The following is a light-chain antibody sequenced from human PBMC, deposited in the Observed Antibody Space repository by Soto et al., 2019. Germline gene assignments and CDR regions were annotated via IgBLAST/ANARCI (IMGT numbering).Light chain of an antibody. Sequence: SYELTQPPSVSVAPGKTARITCGENNIGSKSVHWYQQKSGQAPVLVIYYDSDRPSGIPERFSGSNSGNTATLTISRVEAGDEADYYCQVWDSSSDHPVVFGGGTKVTVL. CDR3: QVWDSSSDHPVV. J-gene: IGLJ2*01. CDR2: YDS. CDR1: NIGSKS. V-gene: IGLV3-21*04.